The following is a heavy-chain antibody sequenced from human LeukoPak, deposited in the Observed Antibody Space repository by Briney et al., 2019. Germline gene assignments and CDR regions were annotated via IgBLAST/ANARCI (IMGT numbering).Heavy chain of an antibody. CDR2: ISNTGST. CDR1: GGSISSYY. CDR3: ARYSGGWSYYFDY. J-gene: IGHJ4*02. Sequence: PSETLSLTCTVSGGSISSYYWSWIRQPPGKGLEWIGYISNTGSTNYNPSLKSRVAISLDTSKNQFSLKLSSVTAADTAVYFCARYSGGWSYYFDYWGQGTLVTVSS. D-gene: IGHD6-19*01. V-gene: IGHV4-59*08.